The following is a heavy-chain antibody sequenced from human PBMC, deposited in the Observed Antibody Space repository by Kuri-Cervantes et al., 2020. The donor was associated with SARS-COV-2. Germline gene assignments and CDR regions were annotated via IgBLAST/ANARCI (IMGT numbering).Heavy chain of an antibody. CDR1: GGSISSDY. CDR2: MYYSGST. D-gene: IGHD3-10*01. J-gene: IGHJ5*02. V-gene: IGHV4-59*12. CDR3: ATLWFGEFGWFDP. Sequence: SGILSPTCTVSGGSISSDYWSWIRQPPGKGLEWIGHMYYSGSTNYNPSLKSRVTISVDTSKNQFSLKLSSVTAADTAVYYCATLWFGEFGWFDPWGQGTLVTVSS.